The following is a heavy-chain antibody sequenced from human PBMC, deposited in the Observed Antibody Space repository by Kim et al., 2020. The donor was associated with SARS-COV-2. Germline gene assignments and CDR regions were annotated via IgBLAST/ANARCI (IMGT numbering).Heavy chain of an antibody. CDR2: INHSGST. CDR3: ARRGICSGGSCYSVWFDP. J-gene: IGHJ5*02. D-gene: IGHD2-15*01. CDR1: GGSFSGYY. V-gene: IGHV4-34*01. Sequence: SETLSLTCAVYGGSFSGYYWSWIRQPPGKGLEWIGEINHSGSTNYNPSLKSRVTISVDTSKNQFSLKLNSVTAADTAVYYCARRGICSGGSCYSVWFDPWGQGTLVTVSS.